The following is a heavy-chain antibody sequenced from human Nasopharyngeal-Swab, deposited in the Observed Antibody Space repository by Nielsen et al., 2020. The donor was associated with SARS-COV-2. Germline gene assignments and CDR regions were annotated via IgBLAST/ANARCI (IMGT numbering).Heavy chain of an antibody. J-gene: IGHJ6*03. V-gene: IGHV3-48*01. CDR3: AREGYSSSWTGIYYYYYYMDV. Sequence: GGSLRLSCAASGFTFSSYSMNWVRQAPGKGLEWVSYISSSSSTIYYADSVKGRFTISRDNAKNSLYLQMNSLRAEDTAVYYCAREGYSSSWTGIYYYYYYMDVWGKGTTVTVSS. CDR1: GFTFSSYS. CDR2: ISSSSSTI. D-gene: IGHD6-13*01.